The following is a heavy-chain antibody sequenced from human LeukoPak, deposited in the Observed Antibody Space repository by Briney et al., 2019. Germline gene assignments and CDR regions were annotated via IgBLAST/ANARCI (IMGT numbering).Heavy chain of an antibody. Sequence: GESLKISCRGSGYTFVDYWSGWVRQMPGKGLEWIGFIYPSDSDTRYSPSFQGQVTISADTTMNTAYLQWSSLKASDTAINYCARFRCGGDCHSDFWGQGTLVTVAS. D-gene: IGHD2-21*02. CDR2: IYPSDSDT. J-gene: IGHJ4*02. CDR1: GYTFVDYW. V-gene: IGHV5-51*01. CDR3: ARFRCGGDCHSDF.